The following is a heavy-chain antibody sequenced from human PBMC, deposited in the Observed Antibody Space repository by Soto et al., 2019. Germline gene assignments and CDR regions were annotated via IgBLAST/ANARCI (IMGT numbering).Heavy chain of an antibody. J-gene: IGHJ4*02. CDR3: ARDFSEALFDY. Sequence: GGSLRLSCAASGFTFSSYAMHWVRQAPGKGLGWVEVISYDGSNKYYANSVKGGFTISRDNCKNTLYLEMNSLRTEDTAVYYCARDFSEALFDYWGQGTMVTVSS. CDR1: GFTFSSYA. D-gene: IGHD3-10*01. V-gene: IGHV3-30-3*01. CDR2: ISYDGSNK.